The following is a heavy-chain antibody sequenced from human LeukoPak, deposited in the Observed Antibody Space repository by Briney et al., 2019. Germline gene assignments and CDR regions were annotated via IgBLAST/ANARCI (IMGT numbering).Heavy chain of an antibody. J-gene: IGHJ6*02. CDR2: TYYRSKWYN. CDR3: ARDHLWFGELSYYGMDV. CDR1: GDSFSSNSAA. Sequence: SQTLSLTCAISGDSFSSNSAAWNWIRQSPSRGLEWLGRTYYRSKWYNDYAVSVKSRITINPDTSKNQFSLQLNSVTPEDTAVYYCARDHLWFGELSYYGMDVWGQGTTVTVSS. V-gene: IGHV6-1*01. D-gene: IGHD3-10*01.